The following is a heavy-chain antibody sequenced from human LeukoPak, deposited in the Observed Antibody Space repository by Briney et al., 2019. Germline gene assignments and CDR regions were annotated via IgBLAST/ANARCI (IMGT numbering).Heavy chain of an antibody. CDR1: GGSITSSSYY. D-gene: IGHD1-26*01. CDR3: ARLEGSYGPLIDY. J-gene: IGHJ4*02. V-gene: IGHV4-39*01. CDR2: IYYSGST. Sequence: SETLSLTCNVSGGSITSSSYYWGWIRQPPGKGLEWIGSIYYSGSTYYNPSLKSRVTISVDTSKIQFALKLSSVTAADTAVYYCARLEGSYGPLIDYWGQGTLVTVSS.